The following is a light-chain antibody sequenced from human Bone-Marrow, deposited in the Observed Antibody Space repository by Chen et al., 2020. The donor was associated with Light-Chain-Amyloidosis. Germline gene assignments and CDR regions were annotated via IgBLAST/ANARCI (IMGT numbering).Light chain of an antibody. CDR1: SSNIGSLT. CDR3: ATWDNGLGDDWV. Sequence: QSLLTQPPSASGPPGHRLTISCSGSSSNIGSLTVNWYQQLPGTAPKLLIYRNNQRPSGVPGRFTGSKSGTSASLAISGLQSEDEADYYCATWDNGLGDDWVFGGGTKLTVL. V-gene: IGLV1-44*01. CDR2: RNN. J-gene: IGLJ3*02.